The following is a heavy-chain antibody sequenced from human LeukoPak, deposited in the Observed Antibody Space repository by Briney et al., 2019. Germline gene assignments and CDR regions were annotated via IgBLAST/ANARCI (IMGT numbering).Heavy chain of an antibody. CDR3: AAYLSGYYRYYFDY. CDR1: GGSISSSSYY. CDR2: IYYSGST. Sequence: SETLSLTCTVSGGSISSSSYYWGWIRQPPGKGLEWIGSIYYSGSTYYNPSLKSRVTISVDTSKNQFSLKLSSVTAADTAVYYCAAYLSGYYRYYFDYWGQGTLVTVSS. V-gene: IGHV4-39*01. D-gene: IGHD3-22*01. J-gene: IGHJ4*02.